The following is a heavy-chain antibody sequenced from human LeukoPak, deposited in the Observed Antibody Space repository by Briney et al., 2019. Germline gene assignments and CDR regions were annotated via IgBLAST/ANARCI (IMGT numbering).Heavy chain of an antibody. CDR1: GGPFSGYY. D-gene: IGHD3-10*01. Sequence: SATLSLTCAVYGGPFSGYYWSWIRQPPGKGLEWIGEINHSGSTNYNPSLKSRVTISVDTSKNQFSLKLSSVTAADTAVYYCARFSLVVRGVIIPGSASRVYNWFDPWGQGTLVTVSS. V-gene: IGHV4-34*01. J-gene: IGHJ5*02. CDR3: ARFSLVVRGVIIPGSASRVYNWFDP. CDR2: INHSGST.